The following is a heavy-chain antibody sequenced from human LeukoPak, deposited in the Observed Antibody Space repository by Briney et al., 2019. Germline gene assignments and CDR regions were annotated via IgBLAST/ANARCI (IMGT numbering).Heavy chain of an antibody. CDR2: INPNSGST. CDR1: GYTFTGYY. D-gene: IGHD5-12*01. CDR3: ARSQTDVDIVATISDYFDY. Sequence: ASVKVSCKASGYTFTGYYMHWVRQAPGQGLEWMGWINPNSGSTNYAQKFQGRVTMTRDTSISTAYMELSRLRSDDTAVYYCARSQTDVDIVATISDYFDYWGQGTLVTVSS. J-gene: IGHJ4*02. V-gene: IGHV1-2*02.